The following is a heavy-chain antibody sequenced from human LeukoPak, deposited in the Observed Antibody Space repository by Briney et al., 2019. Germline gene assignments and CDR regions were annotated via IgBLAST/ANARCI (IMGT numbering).Heavy chain of an antibody. D-gene: IGHD3-16*02. CDR1: GFTFSSYG. V-gene: IGHV3-23*01. CDR3: ASHGVWGSYRPVFDY. CDR2: ISGSGGRT. J-gene: IGHJ4*02. Sequence: GSLRLSCEASGFTFSSYGMSWVRQAPGKGLEWVSVISGSGGRTDYADPVKGRFTISRDNSKNTLYLQMNSLRVEDTAVYYCASHGVWGSYRPVFDYWGQGTLVTVSS.